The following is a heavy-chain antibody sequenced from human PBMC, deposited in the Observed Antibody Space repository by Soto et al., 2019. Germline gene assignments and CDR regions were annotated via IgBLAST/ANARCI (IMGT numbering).Heavy chain of an antibody. V-gene: IGHV4-4*02. J-gene: IGHJ4*02. Sequence: QVHLQESGPGLVKPSGTLSLTCVVSGGSVSAEYWWSWVRQPPGKGLEWIGEIYHGGSTNYNPSPKSRVTTSMHKSKNQFTLKLNSGAAADRGVYYCARNPFDLWGQGAQVTGS. CDR3: ARNPFDL. CDR1: GGSVSAEYW. CDR2: IYHGGST.